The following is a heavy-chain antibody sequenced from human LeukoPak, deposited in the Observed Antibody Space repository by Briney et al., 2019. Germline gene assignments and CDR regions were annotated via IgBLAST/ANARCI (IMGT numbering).Heavy chain of an antibody. CDR3: ARVSGSYYNYFDY. CDR1: GGSISSYY. V-gene: IGHV4-59*01. CDR2: ISYSGST. Sequence: PSETLSLTCTVSGGSISSYYWSWTRQPPGKGLEWIGHISYSGSTNYNQSLKSRVTMSVDTSKNQFSLKLSSVTAADTAVYYCARVSGSYYNYFDYWGQGTLVTVSS. J-gene: IGHJ4*02. D-gene: IGHD3-10*01.